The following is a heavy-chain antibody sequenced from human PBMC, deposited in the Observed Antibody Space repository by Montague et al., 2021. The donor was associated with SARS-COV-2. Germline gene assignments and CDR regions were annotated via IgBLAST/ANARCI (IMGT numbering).Heavy chain of an antibody. Sequence: LSLTCTVSGGSISSGYFYWSWIRQPAGKGLEWTGYIYEGDTTYYNPSLKSRVAISLDTPNNQFSLKITSLIVADTAIYYCVTPGKTAVAGQFDYWGPGILVTVSS. CDR1: GGSISSGYFY. J-gene: IGHJ4*02. CDR2: IYEGDTT. V-gene: IGHV4-61*10. D-gene: IGHD6-19*01. CDR3: VTPGKTAVAGQFDY.